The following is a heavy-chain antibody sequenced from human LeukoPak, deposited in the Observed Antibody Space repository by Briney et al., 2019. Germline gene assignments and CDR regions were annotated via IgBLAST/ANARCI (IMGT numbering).Heavy chain of an antibody. Sequence: SETLSLTCTVSGGSISSSTDYWGWIRQPPGKGLEWIGTIYYSGPTYYNPSLKSRVTMSVDTSKNQFSLKLSSVTAADTAVYYCARDRYYYDSSGYLFDYWGQGTLVTVSS. CDR3: ARDRYYYDSSGYLFDY. D-gene: IGHD3-22*01. CDR1: GGSISSSTDY. CDR2: IYYSGPT. V-gene: IGHV4-39*07. J-gene: IGHJ4*02.